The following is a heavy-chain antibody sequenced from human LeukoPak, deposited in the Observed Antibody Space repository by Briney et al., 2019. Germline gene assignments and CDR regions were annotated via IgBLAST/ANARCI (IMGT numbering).Heavy chain of an antibody. D-gene: IGHD6-13*01. Sequence: PSETLSLTCTVSGASLNTFYWTWIRQPPGKGLEWIGYIYHSGSTNYNPSLKSRVTISMDASKNQFSLNLNSVTAADTGVYYCAREIDEYTTTWQYYFDYWGQGTQVTVSS. V-gene: IGHV4-59*01. CDR3: AREIDEYTTTWQYYFDY. CDR2: IYHSGST. J-gene: IGHJ4*02. CDR1: GASLNTFY.